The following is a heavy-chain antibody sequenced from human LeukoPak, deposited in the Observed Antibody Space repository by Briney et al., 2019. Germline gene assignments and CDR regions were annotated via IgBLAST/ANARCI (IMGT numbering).Heavy chain of an antibody. V-gene: IGHV3-7*01. J-gene: IGHJ4*02. CDR2: INQDGSEQ. CDR3: SRSLDY. CDR1: GFTFSDYW. Sequence: GGSLRLSCAASGFTFSDYWMYWVRQAPGKGMEWVANINQDGSEQYYVDSVKGRFTISRDNAKNSLYLQMNSLRVDDTAVYYCSRSLDYWGQGALVTVSS.